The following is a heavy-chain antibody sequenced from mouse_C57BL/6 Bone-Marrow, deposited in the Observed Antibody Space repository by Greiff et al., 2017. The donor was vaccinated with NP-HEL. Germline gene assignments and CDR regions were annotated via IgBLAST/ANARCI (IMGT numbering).Heavy chain of an antibody. V-gene: IGHV1-4*01. CDR3: ARWELGRWFAY. CDR1: GYTFTSYT. CDR2: INPSSGYT. J-gene: IGHJ3*01. Sequence: QVQLKESGAELARPGASVKMSCKASGYTFTSYTMHWVKQRPGQGLEWFGYINPSSGYTKYNQKFKDKATLTADKSSSTAYMQLSSLTSEDSAVYYRARWELGRWFAYWGQGTLVTVSA. D-gene: IGHD4-1*01.